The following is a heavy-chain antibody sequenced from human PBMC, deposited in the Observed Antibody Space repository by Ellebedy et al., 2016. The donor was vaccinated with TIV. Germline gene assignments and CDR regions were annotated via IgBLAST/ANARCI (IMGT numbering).Heavy chain of an antibody. CDR2: INPDSGVT. CDR1: GYTFTANY. V-gene: IGHV1-2*02. D-gene: IGHD3-22*01. J-gene: IGHJ5*02. Sequence: ASVKVSCKASGYTFTANYVHWVRQAPGQGLEWMGWINPDSGVTNFAQKFQGRVTMTRDTSVNTAYMELSRLESDDTAVYYCARAGGYYDSRNWFDPWGQGTLVTVSS. CDR3: ARAGGYYDSRNWFDP.